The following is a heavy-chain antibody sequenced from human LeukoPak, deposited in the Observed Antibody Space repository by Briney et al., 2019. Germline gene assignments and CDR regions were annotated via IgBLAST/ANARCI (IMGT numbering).Heavy chain of an antibody. J-gene: IGHJ4*02. Sequence: GRSLRLSCAASGFTFSSYAMHWVRQAPGKGLEWVAVISYDGSNKYYADSVKGRFTISRDNSKNTLYLQMNSLRAEDTAVYYCARATGESLDYWGQGTLVTVSS. CDR3: ARATGESLDY. CDR1: GFTFSSYA. CDR2: ISYDGSNK. V-gene: IGHV3-30-3*01. D-gene: IGHD3-16*01.